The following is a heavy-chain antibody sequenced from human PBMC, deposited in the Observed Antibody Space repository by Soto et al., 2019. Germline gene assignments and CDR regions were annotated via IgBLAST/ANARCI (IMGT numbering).Heavy chain of an antibody. D-gene: IGHD3-10*01. CDR3: ASVLTRGGAITPLGY. J-gene: IGHJ4*02. CDR2: ISAYNGNT. CDR1: GYTFTSYG. Sequence: QVQLVQSGAEVKKPGASVKVSCKASGYTFTSYGISWVRQAPGQGLEWMGWISAYNGNTNYAQKLQGRVTMTTDTSTSPAYLDLRSLRSDDTAVYYCASVLTRGGAITPLGYWGQGTLVTVSS. V-gene: IGHV1-18*01.